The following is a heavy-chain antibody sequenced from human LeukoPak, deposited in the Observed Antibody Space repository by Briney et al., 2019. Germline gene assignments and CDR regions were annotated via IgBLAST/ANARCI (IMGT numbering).Heavy chain of an antibody. CDR3: ARDFSGGYFDY. V-gene: IGHV3-7*01. D-gene: IGHD2-15*01. CDR1: GFTFSSYW. CDR2: IKQDGSEK. Sequence: GGSLRLSCAASGFTFSSYWMSWVRQAPGKGLDGGANIKQDGSEKYYVDSVKGRFTISRDNAKNSLYLQMNSLRAEDTAVYYCARDFSGGYFDYWGQGTLVTVSS. J-gene: IGHJ4*02.